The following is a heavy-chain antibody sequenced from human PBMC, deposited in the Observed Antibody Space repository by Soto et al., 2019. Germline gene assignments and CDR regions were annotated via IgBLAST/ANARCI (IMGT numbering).Heavy chain of an antibody. CDR1: GGSISSGGYY. CDR3: AREGRLTPFDY. Sequence: SETLSLTCTVSGGSISSGGYYWSWIRQHPGKGLEWIGYIYYSGSTYYNPSLKSRVTISVDTSKNQFSLKLSSVTAADTAVYYCAREGRLTPFDYWGQGTLVTVSS. V-gene: IGHV4-31*03. CDR2: IYYSGST. J-gene: IGHJ4*02.